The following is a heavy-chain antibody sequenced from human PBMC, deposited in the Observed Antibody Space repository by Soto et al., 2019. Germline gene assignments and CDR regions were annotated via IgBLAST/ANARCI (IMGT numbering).Heavy chain of an antibody. CDR1: GYTFTSYA. D-gene: IGHD5-12*01. Sequence: RASVKVSCKASGYTFTSYAMHWVRQAPGQRLEWMGWINAGNGNTKYSQKFQGRVTITRDTSASTAYMELSRLRSDDTAVYYCARDLGPIGGYVLGFDYWGQGTLVTVSS. CDR2: INAGNGNT. J-gene: IGHJ4*02. CDR3: ARDLGPIGGYVLGFDY. V-gene: IGHV1-3*01.